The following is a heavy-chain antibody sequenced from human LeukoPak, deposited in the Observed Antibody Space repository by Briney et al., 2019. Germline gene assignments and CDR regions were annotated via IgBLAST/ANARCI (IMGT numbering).Heavy chain of an antibody. CDR3: ARLWDRWFDS. CDR1: GFTFSDHY. Sequence: GGSLRLSCAVSGFTFSDHYMEWVRQAPGKGLEWVGRIKHKADSYITEYAASVKGRFIISRDDSKNSLYLQMNRLKTEDTAVYYCARLWDRWFDSWGQGTLVTASS. CDR2: IKHKADSYIT. D-gene: IGHD1-14*01. V-gene: IGHV3-72*01. J-gene: IGHJ5*01.